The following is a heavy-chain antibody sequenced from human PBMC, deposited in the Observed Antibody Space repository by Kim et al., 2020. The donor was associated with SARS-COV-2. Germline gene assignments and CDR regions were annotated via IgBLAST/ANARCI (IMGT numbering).Heavy chain of an antibody. Sequence: GGSLRLSCAASGFTFTTFAMNWLRQAPGKGLEWVSTISGSAGITYYADSVKGRFTISRDKSKNTLYLQMNSLRAEETAVYYCAKTVVTTPFYYYGMDVWG. CDR2: ISGSAGIT. J-gene: IGHJ6*01. V-gene: IGHV3-23*01. CDR1: GFTFTTFA. D-gene: IGHD2-21*02. CDR3: AKTVVTTPFYYYGMDV.